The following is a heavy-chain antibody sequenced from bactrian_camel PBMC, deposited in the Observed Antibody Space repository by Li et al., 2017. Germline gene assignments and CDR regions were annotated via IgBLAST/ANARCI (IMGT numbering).Heavy chain of an antibody. CDR2: ISMTRTDA. CDR3: EKYGTSYYDDSD. D-gene: IGHD4*01. CDR1: ENTFSRYY. V-gene: IGHV3-2*01. J-gene: IGHJ4*01. Sequence: HVQLVESGGGSVQAGGSLRLSCAVSENTFSRYYLSWIRQHPDQGLEWVATISMTRTDAYYADSVKGRFTISRDNAKNTLYLQLKSLKIEDSGMYYCEKYGTSYYDDSDWGQGTQVTVS.